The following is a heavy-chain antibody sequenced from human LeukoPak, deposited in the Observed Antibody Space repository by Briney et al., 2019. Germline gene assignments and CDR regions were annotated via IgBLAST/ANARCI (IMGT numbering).Heavy chain of an antibody. CDR3: ARTPFGVVRLMWYFDY. D-gene: IGHD3-3*01. Sequence: PSETLSLTCAIYGGSFSGYYWSWIRQPPGKGLEWIGEINHSGSTNYNPSLKSRVTISVDTSKNQSSLKLSSVTAADTAVYYCARTPFGVVRLMWYFDYWGQGTLVTVSS. V-gene: IGHV4-34*01. CDR1: GGSFSGYY. CDR2: INHSGST. J-gene: IGHJ4*02.